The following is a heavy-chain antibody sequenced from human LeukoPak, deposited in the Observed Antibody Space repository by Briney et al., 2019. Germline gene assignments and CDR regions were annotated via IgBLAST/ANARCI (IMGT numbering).Heavy chain of an antibody. J-gene: IGHJ5*02. CDR3: ARTKYYFDSSDYFFFDP. V-gene: IGHV4-39*01. CDR2: IDSGGNI. Sequence: PSETLSLTCTVSYESISSSSHYWGWIRRPPGEGLEWIASIDSGGNIHSNPSLDSRDTISVDTSKNQFSLKLSSVTAADTAVYYCARTKYYFDSSDYFFFDPWGQGILVTVSS. CDR1: YESISSSSHY. D-gene: IGHD3-22*01.